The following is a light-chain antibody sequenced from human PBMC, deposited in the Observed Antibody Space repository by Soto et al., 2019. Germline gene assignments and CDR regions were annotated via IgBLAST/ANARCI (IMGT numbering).Light chain of an antibody. CDR3: MQALQTPFT. J-gene: IGKJ3*01. CDR1: QSLLHSNKNNY. V-gene: IGKV2-28*01. Sequence: DNVMTQSPLSLPVTPGEPASISCRSSQSLLHSNKNNYLDWYLQKPGQSPQLLIYLGSNRASGVPDRFSGSGSGTDFTLKISRVEAEDVGFYFCMQALQTPFTFGPGTKVEIK. CDR2: LGS.